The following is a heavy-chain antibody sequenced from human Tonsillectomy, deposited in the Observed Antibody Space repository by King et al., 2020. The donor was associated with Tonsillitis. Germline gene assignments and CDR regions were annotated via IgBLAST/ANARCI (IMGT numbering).Heavy chain of an antibody. CDR2: IYYGGST. CDR3: ARHSNDILTGFYPAFDI. J-gene: IGHJ3*02. Sequence: QLQLQESGPGLVKPSETLSLTCTVSRGSISSNTYYWGWIRQPPGKGLGWIGNIYYGGSTYYNPSLKSRVTISVDTSKDQFSLKLSSVTAADTAVYYCARHSNDILTGFYPAFDIWGQGTMVTVSS. D-gene: IGHD3-9*01. V-gene: IGHV4-39*01. CDR1: RGSISSNTYY.